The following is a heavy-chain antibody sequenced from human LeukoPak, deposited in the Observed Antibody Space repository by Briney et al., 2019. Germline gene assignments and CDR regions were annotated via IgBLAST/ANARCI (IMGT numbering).Heavy chain of an antibody. D-gene: IGHD2-21*02. Sequence: GGSLRLSCAASVFTFSSYAMSWVRQAPGKGLECVSAISGSGGSTYYADSVKGRFTISRDNSKNTLYLQMNSLRAEDTAVYYCAKDRAMVTAIVDYWGQGTLVTVSS. V-gene: IGHV3-23*01. CDR2: ISGSGGST. CDR3: AKDRAMVTAIVDY. J-gene: IGHJ4*02. CDR1: VFTFSSYA.